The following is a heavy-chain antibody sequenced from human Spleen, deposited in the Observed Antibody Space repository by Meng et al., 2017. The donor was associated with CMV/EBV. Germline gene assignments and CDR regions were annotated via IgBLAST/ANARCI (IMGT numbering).Heavy chain of an antibody. Sequence: QLQLQESGPGLVKPSETLSLTCTVSGGSISSSSYYWGWIRHPPGKGLEWIASIDYSGITFQIPSLKSRLTTSVDTSKNQFSLQLRFVTAADTAVYYCARHRGNYYQSFLHWGQGTLVTVSS. CDR2: IDYSGIT. CDR1: GGSISSSSYY. J-gene: IGHJ1*01. D-gene: IGHD1-26*01. CDR3: ARHRGNYYQSFLH. V-gene: IGHV4-39*01.